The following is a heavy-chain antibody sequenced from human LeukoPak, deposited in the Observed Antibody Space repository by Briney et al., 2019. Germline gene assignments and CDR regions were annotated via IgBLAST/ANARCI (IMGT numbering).Heavy chain of an antibody. J-gene: IGHJ6*03. D-gene: IGHD6-6*01. Sequence: ASVKVSCKASGYTFTGYYMHWVRQAPGQGLEWMGWINPNSGGTNYAQKFQGRVTMTRDTSISTAYMELSRLRSDGTAVYYCARDGYSSSSYYYMDVWGKGTTVTVSS. CDR1: GYTFTGYY. CDR3: ARDGYSSSSYYYMDV. CDR2: INPNSGGT. V-gene: IGHV1-2*02.